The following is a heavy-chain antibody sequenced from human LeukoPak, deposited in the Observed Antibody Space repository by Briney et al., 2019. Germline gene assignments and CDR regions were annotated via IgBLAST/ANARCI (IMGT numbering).Heavy chain of an antibody. D-gene: IGHD3-10*01. CDR2: IYYSGST. Sequence: PSETLSLTCTVSGVSISSYYWSWIRQPPGKGLEWIGYIYYSGSTNYNPSLKSRVTISVDTSKNQFSLKLSSVTAADTAVYYCARDDGSGPDVWGKGTTVTVSS. J-gene: IGHJ6*04. V-gene: IGHV4-59*01. CDR3: ARDDGSGPDV. CDR1: GVSISSYY.